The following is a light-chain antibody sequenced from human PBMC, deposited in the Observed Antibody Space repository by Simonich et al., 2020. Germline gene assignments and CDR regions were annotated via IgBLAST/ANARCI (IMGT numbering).Light chain of an antibody. Sequence: DIVMTQSPDSLAVSLGERATINCKSSQSVLYSSNNKTYLAGYQQKPGPPPKLLIFWGSTRESGVPDRFSGSGSGTYFTLTISSLQAEDVAVYYCQQYYSTPYTFGQGTKLEIK. CDR3: QQYYSTPYT. J-gene: IGKJ2*01. V-gene: IGKV4-1*01. CDR2: WGS. CDR1: QSVLYSSNNKTY.